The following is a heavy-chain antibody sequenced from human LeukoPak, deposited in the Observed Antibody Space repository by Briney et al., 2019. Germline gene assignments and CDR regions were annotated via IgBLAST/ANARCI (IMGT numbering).Heavy chain of an antibody. Sequence: GGSLRLSCAASGFTVSSKYMSWVRQAPGKGLEWVSVIYSGGSTDYADSVKGRFTISRDTYENTLYLQMNSMRVEDTAVYYCARSSHYYILAGYSEEDAFDIWGQGTMVSVSS. V-gene: IGHV3-53*01. CDR2: IYSGGST. CDR3: ARSSHYYILAGYSEEDAFDI. J-gene: IGHJ3*02. D-gene: IGHD3-9*01. CDR1: GFTVSSKY.